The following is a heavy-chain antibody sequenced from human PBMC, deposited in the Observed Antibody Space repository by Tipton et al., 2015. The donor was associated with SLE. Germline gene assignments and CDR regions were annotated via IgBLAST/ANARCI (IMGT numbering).Heavy chain of an antibody. D-gene: IGHD3-22*01. CDR2: IFHSGIT. CDR1: GYSVSTAYY. V-gene: IGHV4-38-2*01. J-gene: IGHJ4*02. CDR3: ARLGGYYDSSGYSYDFDY. Sequence: TLSLTCAVSGYSVSTAYYWGWIRQPPWKGLGWVGTIFHSGITFYNASPQTRVTIPVDTSKNQFSLKLSSVTAADTAVYYCARLGGYYDSSGYSYDFDYWGRGTLVTVSS.